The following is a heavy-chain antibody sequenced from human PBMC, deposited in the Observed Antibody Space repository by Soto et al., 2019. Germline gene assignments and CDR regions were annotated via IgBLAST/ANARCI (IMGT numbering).Heavy chain of an antibody. CDR3: VNSGSYQLYYYYYGMDV. Sequence: GGSLRLSCAASGFTFSSYAMSWVRQAPGKGLEWVSAISGSVGSTYYADSVKGRFTISRDNSKNTLYLQMNSLRAEDTAVYYCVNSGSYQLYYYYYGMDVWGQGTRVTVSS. D-gene: IGHD1-26*01. J-gene: IGHJ6*02. V-gene: IGHV3-23*01. CDR2: ISGSVGST. CDR1: GFTFSSYA.